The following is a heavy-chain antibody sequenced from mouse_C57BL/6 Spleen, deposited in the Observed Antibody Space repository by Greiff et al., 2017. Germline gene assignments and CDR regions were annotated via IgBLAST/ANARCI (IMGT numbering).Heavy chain of an antibody. V-gene: IGHV6-6*01. CDR3: TELSTVVVRGYYAMDY. Sequence: EVKLMESGGGLVQPGGSMKLSCAASGFTFSDAWMDWVRQSPEKGLEWVAEIRNKANNHATYYAESVKGRFTISRDDSKTRVYLQMKSLRAKGTGIYYCTELSTVVVRGYYAMDYWGQGTSVTVSS. CDR2: IRNKANNHAT. J-gene: IGHJ4*01. CDR1: GFTFSDAW. D-gene: IGHD1-1*01.